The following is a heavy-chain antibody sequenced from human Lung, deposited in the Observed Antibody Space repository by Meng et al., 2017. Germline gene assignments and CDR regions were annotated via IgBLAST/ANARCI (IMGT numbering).Heavy chain of an antibody. CDR1: GGSFSDYY. CDR2: INHSGST. D-gene: IGHD4-11*01. V-gene: IGHV4-34*01. Sequence: QVQPQQWGAGLLKPSETLSPTCVVSGGSFSDYYWSWIRQSPGKGLEWIGEINHSGSTNYNPSLESRATISVDTSQNNLSLKLSSVTAADSAVYYCARGPTTMAHDFDYWGQGTLVTVSS. CDR3: ARGPTTMAHDFDY. J-gene: IGHJ4*02.